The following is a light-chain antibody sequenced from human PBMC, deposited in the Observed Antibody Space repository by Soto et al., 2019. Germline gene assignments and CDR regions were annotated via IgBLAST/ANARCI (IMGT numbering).Light chain of an antibody. V-gene: IGKV1-6*01. CDR1: QAIRSA. J-gene: IGKJ1*01. CDR3: LLDFNYFWA. Sequence: IQLTQSPASLSASVGDRVTITCRASQAIRSALGWYQQRPGKVPKLLIYAASTLQRGVPSRFSGSGFGTDFTLTISSLQPEDFATYYCLLDFNYFWAFGQGTKVEVK. CDR2: AAS.